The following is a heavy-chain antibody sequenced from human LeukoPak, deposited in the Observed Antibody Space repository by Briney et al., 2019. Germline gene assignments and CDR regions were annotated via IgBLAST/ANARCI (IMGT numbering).Heavy chain of an antibody. CDR3: ASPFSGGDYYYGMDV. CDR1: GGSFSGYY. V-gene: IGHV4-34*01. D-gene: IGHD3-16*01. Sequence: SETLSLTCAVYGGSFSGYYWSWIRQPPGKGLEWIGEINHSRSTNYNPSLKSRVTISVDTSKNQFSLKLSSVTAADTAVYYCASPFSGGDYYYGMDVWGQGTTVTVSS. J-gene: IGHJ6*02. CDR2: INHSRST.